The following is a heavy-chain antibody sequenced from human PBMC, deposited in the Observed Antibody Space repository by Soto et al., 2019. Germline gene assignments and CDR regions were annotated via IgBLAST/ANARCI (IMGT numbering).Heavy chain of an antibody. D-gene: IGHD4-17*01. CDR1: GYIFSTNW. Sequence: PGESLKISCKGSGYIFSTNWIGWVRQMPGKGLEWMGIVYPADSDTGYSPSFQGQVTISADKSISTAYLQWSSLKASDTAMYYCARAYGARFDVWGQGTMVTVSS. J-gene: IGHJ3*01. CDR2: VYPADSDT. V-gene: IGHV5-51*01. CDR3: ARAYGARFDV.